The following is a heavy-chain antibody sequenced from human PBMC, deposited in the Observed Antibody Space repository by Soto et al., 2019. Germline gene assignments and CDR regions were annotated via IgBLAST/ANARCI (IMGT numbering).Heavy chain of an antibody. CDR2: TSYDGSNK. J-gene: IGHJ4*02. V-gene: IGHV3-30*19. CDR3: ARWGTTGGLDV. CDR1: GFTFRSYV. Sequence: QVQLVESGGGVVQPGASLRLSCVGSGFTFRSYVIHWVRQAPGKGLEWVALTSYDGSNKYYDDSVKGRFTISRDNSGNTADMHMDSLRLEDTALYYCARWGTTGGLDVWGQGTLVSVSS. D-gene: IGHD3-16*01.